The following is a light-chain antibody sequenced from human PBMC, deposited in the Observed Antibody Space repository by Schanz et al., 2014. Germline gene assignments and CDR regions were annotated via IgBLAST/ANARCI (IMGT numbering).Light chain of an antibody. J-gene: IGLJ3*02. CDR2: GNS. CDR3: YSYAGGPSWV. CDR1: SSNIGAGYD. V-gene: IGLV1-40*01. Sequence: QSVLTQPPSVSGAPGQRVTISCTGSSSNIGAGYDVHWYQQLPGTAPKLLIYGNSNRPSGVSNRFSGSKSANTASLTISGLQAEDEAYYYCYSYAGGPSWVFGGGTKLTVL.